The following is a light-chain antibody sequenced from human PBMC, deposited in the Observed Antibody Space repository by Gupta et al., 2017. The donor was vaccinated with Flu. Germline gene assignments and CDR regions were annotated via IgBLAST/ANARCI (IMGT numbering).Light chain of an antibody. CDR3: QSYDSSLSGSV. CDR1: ISNLGAGYD. J-gene: IGLJ3*02. V-gene: IGLV1-40*01. CDR2: GNN. Sequence: QSGLTQPPSVSRAPGQRLTISCTGSISNLGAGYDVHWYQQLPGTAPKLLLYGNNHRPSGVPDRFSGSKSGTSASLAITGLQADDEADYYCQSYDSSLSGSVFGGGTKLTVL.